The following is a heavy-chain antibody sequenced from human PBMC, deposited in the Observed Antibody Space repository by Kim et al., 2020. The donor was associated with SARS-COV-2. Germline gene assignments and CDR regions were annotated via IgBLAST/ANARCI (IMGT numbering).Heavy chain of an antibody. D-gene: IGHD4-17*01. Sequence: YGDSVRGRFTISRDNNKNVLTLQMSSLTTDDSALYYCAKDFAIRSLYYFDFWGQGTLVTVSS. V-gene: IGHV3-43*01. CDR3: AKDFAIRSLYYFDF. J-gene: IGHJ4*02.